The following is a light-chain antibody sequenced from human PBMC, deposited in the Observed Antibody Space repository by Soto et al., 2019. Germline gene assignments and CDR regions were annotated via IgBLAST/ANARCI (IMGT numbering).Light chain of an antibody. Sequence: DIQMTQTPSSLSASVVDRFTITFLASQSISSYLNWYQQKPGKAPNLLMYSASTLQGGVPSRFSGGESGTEYTLTISSLQPEDSATYYCQQLYIFPLTFGQGTRLEIK. CDR2: SAS. J-gene: IGKJ5*01. CDR1: QSISSY. CDR3: QQLYIFPLT. V-gene: IGKV1-9*01.